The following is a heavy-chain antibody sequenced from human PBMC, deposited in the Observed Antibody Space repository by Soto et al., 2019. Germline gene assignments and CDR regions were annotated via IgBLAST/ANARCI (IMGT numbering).Heavy chain of an antibody. V-gene: IGHV3-33*01. Sequence: PGGSLRLSCAASGFTFSSYGMHWVRQAPGKGLEWVAVIWYDGSNKYYADSVKGRFTISRDNSKNTLYLQMNSLRAEDTAVYYCASLLWFGEGGFGVGPTLEQDFDYWGQGTLVTVSS. CDR2: IWYDGSNK. J-gene: IGHJ4*02. D-gene: IGHD3-10*01. CDR3: ASLLWFGEGGFGVGPTLEQDFDY. CDR1: GFTFSSYG.